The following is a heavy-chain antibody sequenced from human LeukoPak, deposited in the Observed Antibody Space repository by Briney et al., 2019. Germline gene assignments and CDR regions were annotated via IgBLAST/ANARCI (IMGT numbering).Heavy chain of an antibody. Sequence: QSGGSLRLSCAASGFTFSSYAMSWVRQAPGKGLEWVSAISGSGGSTYYADSVKGRFTISRDNSKNTLYLQMNSLRAEDTAVYYCAKLPFGYYGSGPYFDYWGQGTLVTVSS. V-gene: IGHV3-23*01. D-gene: IGHD3-10*01. CDR1: GFTFSSYA. J-gene: IGHJ4*02. CDR3: AKLPFGYYGSGPYFDY. CDR2: ISGSGGST.